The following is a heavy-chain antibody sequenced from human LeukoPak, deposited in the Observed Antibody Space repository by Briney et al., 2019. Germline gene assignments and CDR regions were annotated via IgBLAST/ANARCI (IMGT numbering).Heavy chain of an antibody. J-gene: IGHJ4*02. D-gene: IGHD3-22*01. CDR3: AKDRSSGYFFDY. Sequence: GGSLRLSCAASGFTFSSYGMHWFRQAPGKGLEWVAFIRYDGSNKYYADSVKGRFTISRDNSKNTLYLQMNSLRAEDTAVYYCAKDRSSGYFFDYWGQGTLVTVSS. CDR1: GFTFSSYG. V-gene: IGHV3-30*02. CDR2: IRYDGSNK.